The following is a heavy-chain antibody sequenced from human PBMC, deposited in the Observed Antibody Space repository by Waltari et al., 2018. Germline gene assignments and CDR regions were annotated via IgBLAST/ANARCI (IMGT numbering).Heavy chain of an antibody. CDR1: GYTFTSYA. D-gene: IGHD7-27*01. V-gene: IGHV1-3*03. CDR3: ARQITGGSGAFDI. CDR2: INACNGNT. Sequence: QVQLVQSGAEVKKPGASVKVSCKASGYTFTSYAMHWVRQAPGQRLWWLGLINACNGNTKYSQEFQGRVTITRDTSASTAYMELSSLRSEDMAVYYCARQITGGSGAFDIWGQGTMVTVSS. J-gene: IGHJ3*02.